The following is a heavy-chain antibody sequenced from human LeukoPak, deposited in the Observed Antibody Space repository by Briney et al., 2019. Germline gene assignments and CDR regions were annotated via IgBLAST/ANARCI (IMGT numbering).Heavy chain of an antibody. D-gene: IGHD1-1*01. Sequence: SETLSLTCTVSGGSISGYYWGWIRQPPGKGLEGVGYIHYSGTTNYIPSLKSRVTISVGTSKNQFSVKLRSVTAADTAVYYCVKVGTGTVDYWGQGALVTVSS. CDR3: VKVGTGTVDY. J-gene: IGHJ4*02. CDR2: IHYSGTT. V-gene: IGHV4-59*01. CDR1: GGSISGYY.